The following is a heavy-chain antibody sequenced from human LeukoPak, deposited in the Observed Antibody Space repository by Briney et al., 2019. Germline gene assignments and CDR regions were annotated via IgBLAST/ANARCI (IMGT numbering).Heavy chain of an antibody. V-gene: IGHV4-38-2*01. D-gene: IGHD3-10*01. J-gene: IGHJ6*03. CDR1: GHPINSAYY. Sequence: SETLSLTCAVSGHPINSAYYWVWIRQPPGKVLEWIGSLYHPDSTYYNPSLESRVTMSVDTSRNQFSLKLSFVTAADTAVYYCARQFDSYFYYYLDVWGTGTTVTVSS. CDR3: ARQFDSYFYYYLDV. CDR2: LYHPDST.